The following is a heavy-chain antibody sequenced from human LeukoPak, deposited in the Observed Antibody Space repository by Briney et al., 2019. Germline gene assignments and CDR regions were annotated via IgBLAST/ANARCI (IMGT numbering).Heavy chain of an antibody. D-gene: IGHD6-6*01. CDR2: IYYSGST. V-gene: IGHV4-59*01. CDR1: GGSISSYY. CDR3: ARGQLATGIFDH. Sequence: KPSETLSLTCTVSGGSISSYYWSWIRQPPGKGLEWIGYIYYSGSTNYNPSLKSRVTISVDTSKNQFSLKLISVTAADTAVYYCARGQLATGIFDHWGQGTLVTVSS. J-gene: IGHJ4*02.